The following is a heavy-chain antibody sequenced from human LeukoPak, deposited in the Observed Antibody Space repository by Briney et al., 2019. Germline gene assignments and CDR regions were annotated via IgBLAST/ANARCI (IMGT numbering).Heavy chain of an antibody. CDR3: ARDRGPGTGFMVREAYDY. V-gene: IGHV3-74*01. CDR1: GFTFSDYW. Sequence: GGSLRLSCAASGFTFSDYWIHWVRQAPGKGLVWVSRINTDGSITNYADSVKGRFSISRDNAKNTLYLQMSSLRAEDTAVYYCARDRGPGTGFMVREAYDYWGQGTLVTVSS. CDR2: INTDGSIT. J-gene: IGHJ4*02. D-gene: IGHD3-10*01.